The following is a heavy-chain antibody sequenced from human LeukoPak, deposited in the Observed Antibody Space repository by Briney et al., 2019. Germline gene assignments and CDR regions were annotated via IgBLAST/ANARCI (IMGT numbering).Heavy chain of an antibody. CDR3: ARGSLYGDDAVDY. CDR2: ISSSGSTI. D-gene: IGHD4-17*01. J-gene: IGHJ4*02. CDR1: GFTFNRYE. Sequence: RGSLRLSCAASGFTFNRYEMNWVRQAPGKGLEWVSYISSSGSTIYYADSVKGRFIISRDNAKNSLYLQMNSLRAEDTAAYYCARGSLYGDDAVDYWGQGTLVTVSS. V-gene: IGHV3-48*03.